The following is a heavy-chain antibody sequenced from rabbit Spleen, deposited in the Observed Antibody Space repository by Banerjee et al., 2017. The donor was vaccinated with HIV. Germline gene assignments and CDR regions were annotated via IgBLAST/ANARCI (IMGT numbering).Heavy chain of an antibody. CDR1: GISFGISDY. Sequence: QSLEESGGGLVQPEGSLTLTCTASGISFGISDYMCWVRQAPGKGLEWIACIDAGSSGFTYFASWAKGRFTISKTSSTTVTLQMTSLTAADTATYFCARDTSSSFSSYGMDLWGQGTLVTVS. V-gene: IGHV1S40*01. CDR3: ARDTSSSFSSYGMDL. CDR2: IDAGSSGFT. D-gene: IGHD1-1*01. J-gene: IGHJ6*01.